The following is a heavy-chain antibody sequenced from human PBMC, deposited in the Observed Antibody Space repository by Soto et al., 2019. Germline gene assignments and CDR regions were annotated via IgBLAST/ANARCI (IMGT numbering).Heavy chain of an antibody. CDR2: INHSGST. J-gene: IGHJ3*02. CDR3: ARGRLGYCSGGSCYSRDFAFDI. V-gene: IGHV4-39*07. D-gene: IGHD2-15*01. Sequence: SETLSLTCTVSGDSITSNSYYWSWIRQPPGKGLEWIGEINHSGSTNYNPSLKSRVTISVDTSKNQFSLKLSSVTAADTAVYYCARGRLGYCSGGSCYSRDFAFDIWGQGTMVTVSS. CDR1: GDSITSNSYY.